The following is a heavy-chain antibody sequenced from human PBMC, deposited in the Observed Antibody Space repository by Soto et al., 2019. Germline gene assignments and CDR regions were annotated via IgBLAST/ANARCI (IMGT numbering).Heavy chain of an antibody. J-gene: IGHJ4*02. CDR3: AKVERAVGGFTE. CDR2: ISVSVGST. CDR1: GFTFSSYA. V-gene: IGHV3-23*01. Sequence: EVQLLESGGGLVQPGGSLRLSCAASGFTFSSYAMSWVRQAPGKGLDWVSAISVSVGSTYYADSVKGPFTISRDNSKNTLDLQMNRLRAEEPAVYLCAKVERAVGGFTEWGQGTLVTVSS. D-gene: IGHD2-15*01.